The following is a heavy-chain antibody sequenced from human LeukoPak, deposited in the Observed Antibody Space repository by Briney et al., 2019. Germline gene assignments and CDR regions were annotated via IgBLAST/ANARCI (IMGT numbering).Heavy chain of an antibody. D-gene: IGHD1-26*01. V-gene: IGHV3-30*02. CDR3: AKDHIVGVDY. CDR2: IRYDGSNK. J-gene: IGHJ4*02. CDR1: GFTFSSYG. Sequence: LAGGSLRLSCAASGFTFSSYGMHWVRQAPGKGLEWVAFIRYDGSNKYYADSVKGRFTISRDNSKNTLYLQMNSLRAEDTAVNYCAKDHIVGVDYWGQGTLVTVSS.